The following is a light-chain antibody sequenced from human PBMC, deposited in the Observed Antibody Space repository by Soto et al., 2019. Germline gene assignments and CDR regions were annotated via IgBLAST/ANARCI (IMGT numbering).Light chain of an antibody. J-gene: IGKJ1*01. V-gene: IGKV1-5*03. CDR1: QSISSW. Sequence: DIQMTQSPSTLSASGGDRVTITCRAIQSISSWLAWYQQKPGKAPKVLIYKASSLESGVPSRFSGSGSGTEFTLTISSLQPDDFATYYCQHYNSYPWTFGQGTKVDIK. CDR3: QHYNSYPWT. CDR2: KAS.